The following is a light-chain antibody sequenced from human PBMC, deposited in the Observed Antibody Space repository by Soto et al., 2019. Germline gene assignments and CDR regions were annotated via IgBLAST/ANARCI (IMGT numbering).Light chain of an antibody. V-gene: IGKV3-15*01. Sequence: EIVMTHSPATLSVSPWERATLSCRASQSVSSNLAWYQQKPGQAPRLLIYGASTRATGIPARFSGSGSGTEYTLTISSLQSEDFVVYYCQQYNNWPRTFGQGTKVDIK. CDR1: QSVSSN. CDR2: GAS. CDR3: QQYNNWPRT. J-gene: IGKJ1*01.